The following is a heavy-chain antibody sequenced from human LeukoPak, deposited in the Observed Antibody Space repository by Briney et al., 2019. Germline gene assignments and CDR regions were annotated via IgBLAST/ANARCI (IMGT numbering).Heavy chain of an antibody. J-gene: IGHJ5*02. CDR3: ARDPRWYDP. CDR1: EFTVSNNY. CDR2: IYSGGAT. Sequence: GGSLRLSCAVSEFTVSNNYMSWVRQAPGKGAEWVSLIYSGGATYYADSVRGRFTISRDNSKNTLYLQMNSLRVEDTAVYYCARDPRWYDPWGQGALVTVSS. V-gene: IGHV3-53*01.